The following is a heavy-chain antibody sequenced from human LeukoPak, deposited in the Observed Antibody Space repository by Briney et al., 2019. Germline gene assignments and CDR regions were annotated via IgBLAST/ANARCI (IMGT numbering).Heavy chain of an antibody. Sequence: ASVKASCKASGGTFSSYAISWVRQAPGQGLEWTGGIIPIFGTANYAQKFQGRVTITADKSTSTAYMELSSLRSEDTAVYYCARAHTGDSVLMVYAIPDYYYYYMDVWGKGTTVTVSS. J-gene: IGHJ6*03. CDR2: IIPIFGTA. CDR3: ARAHTGDSVLMVYAIPDYYYYYMDV. D-gene: IGHD2-8*01. V-gene: IGHV1-69*06. CDR1: GGTFSSYA.